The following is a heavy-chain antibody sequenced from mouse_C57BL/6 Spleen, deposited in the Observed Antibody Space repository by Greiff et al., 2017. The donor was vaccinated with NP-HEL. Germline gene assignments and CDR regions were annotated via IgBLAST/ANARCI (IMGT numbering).Heavy chain of an antibody. D-gene: IGHD2-2*01. CDR3: ARMGDGYDGFAY. Sequence: VQLQQPGAELVRPGSSVKLSCKASGYTFTSYWMHWVKQRPIQGLEWIGNIDPSDSETHYNQKFKDKATLTVDKSSSTAYMQLSSLTSEDSAVYYCARMGDGYDGFAYWGHGTLVTVSA. V-gene: IGHV1-52*01. CDR1: GYTFTSYW. CDR2: IDPSDSET. J-gene: IGHJ3*01.